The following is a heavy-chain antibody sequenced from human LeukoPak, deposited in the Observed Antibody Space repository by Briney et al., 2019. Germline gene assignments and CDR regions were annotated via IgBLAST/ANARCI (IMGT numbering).Heavy chain of an antibody. V-gene: IGHV3-23*01. J-gene: IGHJ4*02. Sequence: GGSLRLSCATSEFSFGGYATSWVRQAPGKGLEWVSGISGSGGRTYYADSMKGRFTISRDNSKNTLFLQMNSLRAEDTAVYYCANFPSGLRPYYFDSWGQGTLVTVSS. D-gene: IGHD5-12*01. CDR2: ISGSGGRT. CDR1: EFSFGGYA. CDR3: ANFPSGLRPYYFDS.